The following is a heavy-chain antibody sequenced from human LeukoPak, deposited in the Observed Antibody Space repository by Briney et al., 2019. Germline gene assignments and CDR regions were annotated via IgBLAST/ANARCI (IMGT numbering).Heavy chain of an antibody. V-gene: IGHV1-69*05. J-gene: IGHJ5*02. D-gene: IGHD3-3*01. CDR3: ARGDLEWFSIWFDT. CDR1: GGTFSSYA. CDR2: IIPIFGTA. Sequence: SVKVSCKASGGTFSSYAISWVRQAPGQGLEWMGGIIPIFGTANYAQKFQGRVTITTDESTSTAYMELSSLRSEDTAVYYCARGDLEWFSIWFDTWGQGTLVTVSS.